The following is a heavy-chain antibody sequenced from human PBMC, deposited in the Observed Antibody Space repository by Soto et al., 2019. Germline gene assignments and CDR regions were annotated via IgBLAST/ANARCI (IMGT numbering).Heavy chain of an antibody. CDR2: IYHSGST. V-gene: IGHV4-30-2*01. J-gene: IGHJ4*02. D-gene: IGHD3-22*01. CDR1: GGSISSGGYS. Sequence: SETLSLTCAVSGGSISSGGYSWSWIRQPPGKGLEWIGYIYHSGSTYYNPSLKSRVTISVDRSKNQFSLKLSSVTAADTAVYYCARGLDYYDSSGYYSAFFDYWGQGTL. CDR3: ARGLDYYDSSGYYSAFFDY.